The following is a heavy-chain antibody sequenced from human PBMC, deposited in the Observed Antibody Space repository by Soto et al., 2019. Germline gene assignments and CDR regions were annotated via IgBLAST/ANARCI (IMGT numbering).Heavy chain of an antibody. Sequence: QVQLVQSGAELRKPGSAVKLSGKDSGGTFSNSPISWVRQIPGQGPEWMGRIIPSPARTIYSRKFRGRVTLTADKSTQTVYMTLSSLTTEDSGVYYCARDQVGASSFDYWGQGTRVTVSS. CDR2: IIPSPART. J-gene: IGHJ4*02. D-gene: IGHD1-26*01. V-gene: IGHV1-69*08. CDR1: GGTFSNSP. CDR3: ARDQVGASSFDY.